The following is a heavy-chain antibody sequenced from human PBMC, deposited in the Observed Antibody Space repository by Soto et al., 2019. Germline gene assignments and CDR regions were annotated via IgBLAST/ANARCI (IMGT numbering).Heavy chain of an antibody. CDR1: GFTFSAYG. CDR3: ARYSSNSYFFDN. Sequence: QVQLVESGGGVVQPGRSLRLSCAASGFTFSAYGMHWVRQAPGKGLEWVAVVWFDGSHTFYADSVRGRFTISRDNSKNTQFLQIDSLRAEDTAVYYCARYSSNSYFFDNWGQGTLVTVSS. D-gene: IGHD6-13*01. CDR2: VWFDGSHT. J-gene: IGHJ4*02. V-gene: IGHV3-33*01.